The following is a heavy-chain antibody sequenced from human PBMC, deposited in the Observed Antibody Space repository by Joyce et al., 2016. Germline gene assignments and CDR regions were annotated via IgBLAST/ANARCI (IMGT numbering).Heavy chain of an antibody. CDR2: IYPSDSDT. Sequence: EVQLVQSGAEVKKPGESLKISCKVSAYSFTNYWIGWVGQMPGKGLELMGIIYPSDSDTRYSPSFQGQVNISVDKSINAAYLQWSSLKASDTAMYYCARPASSGWYVAFDFWGQGTMVTVSS. CDR1: AYSFTNYW. J-gene: IGHJ3*01. D-gene: IGHD6-19*01. V-gene: IGHV5-51*01. CDR3: ARPASSGWYVAFDF.